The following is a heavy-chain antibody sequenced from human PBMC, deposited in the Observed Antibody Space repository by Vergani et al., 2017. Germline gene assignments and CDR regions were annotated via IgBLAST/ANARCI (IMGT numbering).Heavy chain of an antibody. CDR1: GFTFSSYS. V-gene: IGHV3-48*02. CDR3: ARVDSSSWYRIDYDYYGMDV. Sequence: EVQLVESGGGLVQPGGSLRLSCAASGFTFSSYSMNWVRQAPGKGLEWVSYISSSSSTIYYADSVKGRFTISRDNAKNSLYLQMNSLRDEDTAVYYCARVDSSSWYRIDYDYYGMDVWGQGTTVTVSS. D-gene: IGHD6-13*01. CDR2: ISSSSSTI. J-gene: IGHJ6*02.